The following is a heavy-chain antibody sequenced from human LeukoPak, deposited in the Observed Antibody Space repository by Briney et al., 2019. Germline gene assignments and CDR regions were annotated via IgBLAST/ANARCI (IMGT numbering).Heavy chain of an antibody. Sequence: GGSLRLSCAASGFTFSSYSMNWVRQAPGKGLEWVSYISSSSSTIYYADSVKGRFTISRDNAKNSLYLQMNSLRDEDTAVYYCARDSLDCSSTSCYVLNYYYYGMDVWGQGTTVTVSS. J-gene: IGHJ6*02. D-gene: IGHD2-2*01. V-gene: IGHV3-48*02. CDR1: GFTFSSYS. CDR3: ARDSLDCSSTSCYVLNYYYYGMDV. CDR2: ISSSSSTI.